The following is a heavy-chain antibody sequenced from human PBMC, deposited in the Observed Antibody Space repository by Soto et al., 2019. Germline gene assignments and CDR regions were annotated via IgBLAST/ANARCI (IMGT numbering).Heavy chain of an antibody. CDR1: GGSISSYY. J-gene: IGHJ6*03. Sequence: SETLSLTCTVSGGSISSYYWSWIRQPPGKGLEWIGYIYYSGSTNYNPSLKSRVTISVDTSKNQFSLKLSSVTAADTAVYYCARSSGPHYYYYMDVWGKGTTVTVSS. CDR2: IYYSGST. V-gene: IGHV4-59*01. CDR3: ARSSGPHYYYYMDV. D-gene: IGHD6-6*01.